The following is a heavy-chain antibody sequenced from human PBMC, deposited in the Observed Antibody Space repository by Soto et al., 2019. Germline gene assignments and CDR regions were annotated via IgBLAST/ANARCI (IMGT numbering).Heavy chain of an antibody. V-gene: IGHV4-39*01. CDR2: IYYSGST. Sequence: PSETLSLTCAVSGGSISSRSNYWGWIRQPPGKGLEWIGSIYYSGSTYYNPSLKSRVTISVDTSKDQFSLTLSSVTAADTAVYYCARLGDYYFDSWGQGTLVTVSS. D-gene: IGHD4-17*01. J-gene: IGHJ4*02. CDR1: GGSISSRSNY. CDR3: ARLGDYYFDS.